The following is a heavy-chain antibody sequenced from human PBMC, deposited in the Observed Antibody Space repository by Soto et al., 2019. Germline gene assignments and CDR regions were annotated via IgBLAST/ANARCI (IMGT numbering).Heavy chain of an antibody. CDR1: GGSFSGYY. J-gene: IGHJ6*02. CDR3: ARGREYSSSWLYYYYYGMDV. D-gene: IGHD6-13*01. V-gene: IGHV4-34*01. Sequence: QVQLQQWGAGLLKPSETLSLTCAVYGGSFSGYYWSWIRQPPGKGLEWIGEINHSGSTNYNPSLKRRVTISVDTSKNQFSLKLSSVTAADTAVYYCARGREYSSSWLYYYYYGMDVWGQGTTVTVSS. CDR2: INHSGST.